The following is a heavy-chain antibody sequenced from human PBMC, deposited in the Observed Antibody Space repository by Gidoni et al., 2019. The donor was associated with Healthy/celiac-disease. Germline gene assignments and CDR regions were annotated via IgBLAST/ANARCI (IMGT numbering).Heavy chain of an antibody. J-gene: IGHJ4*02. CDR2: ISWNSGSI. Sequence: EVQLVESGGGLVQPGRSLRLSCSASGFTFVVYAMHWVRQAPGKGLEWVSGISWNSGSIGYADSVKGRFTISRDNAKNSLYLQMNSLRAEDTALYYCAKGKGGENWNSPFDYWGQGTLVTVSS. CDR3: AKGKGGENWNSPFDY. D-gene: IGHD1-7*01. CDR1: GFTFVVYA. V-gene: IGHV3-9*01.